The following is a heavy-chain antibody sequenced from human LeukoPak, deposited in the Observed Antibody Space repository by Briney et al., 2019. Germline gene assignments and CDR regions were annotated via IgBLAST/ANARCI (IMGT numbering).Heavy chain of an antibody. V-gene: IGHV4-39*01. D-gene: IGHD3-10*01. Sequence: KTSETLSLTCTVSGGSISSSSYYWGWIRQPPGKGLEWIGSIHYSGSTYYNPSLKSRVTISVDTSKNQFSLKLSSVTAADTAVYYCARVLSGSQFDYWGQGTLVTVSS. CDR2: IHYSGST. J-gene: IGHJ4*02. CDR3: ARVLSGSQFDY. CDR1: GGSISSSSYY.